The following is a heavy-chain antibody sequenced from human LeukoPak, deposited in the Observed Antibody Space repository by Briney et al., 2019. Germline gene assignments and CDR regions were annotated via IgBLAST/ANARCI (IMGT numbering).Heavy chain of an antibody. V-gene: IGHV3-23*01. CDR1: GFSFSNAA. Sequence: PGGSLRLSCAASGFSFSNAAMSWLRQAPGKGLEWVSTIYDRGDPTYYADSVKGRFIISRDNSKNTLYLQMNSPRAEDSAVYYCAHKTGFDYWGQGTLVSVSS. CDR2: IYDRGDPT. CDR3: AHKTGFDY. J-gene: IGHJ4*02.